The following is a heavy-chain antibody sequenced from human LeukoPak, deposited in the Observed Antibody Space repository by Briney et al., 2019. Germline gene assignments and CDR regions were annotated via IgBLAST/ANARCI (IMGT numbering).Heavy chain of an antibody. J-gene: IGHJ5*02. V-gene: IGHV1-2*02. CDR3: ARDLEHNWNYYWFDP. CDR1: GYTFTGYY. Sequence: ASVKVSCKASGYTFTGYYMHWVRQAPGQGLEWMGWINPNSGGTNYAQKFQGRVTMIRDTSISTAYMELSRLRSDDTAVYYCARDLEHNWNYYWFDPWGQGTLVTVSS. D-gene: IGHD1-7*01. CDR2: INPNSGGT.